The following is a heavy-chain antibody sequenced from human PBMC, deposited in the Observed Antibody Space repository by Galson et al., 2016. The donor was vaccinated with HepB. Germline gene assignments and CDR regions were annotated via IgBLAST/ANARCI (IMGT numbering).Heavy chain of an antibody. CDR3: AGERSYGSGDC. V-gene: IGHV4-39*02. CDR1: GGSISNSTYY. D-gene: IGHD3-10*01. CDR2: VYYGGST. Sequence: LSLTCTVSGGSISNSTYYWGWIRQSPGKGLAWLVRVYYGGSTYYNQSLRSRVTISVDTSKNNFSLRLTSVTAADTAIYYCAGERSYGSGDCWGQGTLVTISS. J-gene: IGHJ4*02.